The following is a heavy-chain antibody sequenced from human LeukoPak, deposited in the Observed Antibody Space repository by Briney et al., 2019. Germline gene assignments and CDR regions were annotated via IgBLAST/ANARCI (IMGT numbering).Heavy chain of an antibody. CDR2: IYYNGDT. CDR3: ARHRLEGDTFDI. J-gene: IGHJ3*02. V-gene: IGHV4-39*01. D-gene: IGHD3-3*01. Sequence: SETLSLTCTVSSGSISSSDHYWGWIRQPPGKGLEWIGSIYYNGDTYYSPSLKSRVTISVDTSRIQFALKLNSVTAADTAVYFCARHRLEGDTFDIWGQGTKVTVAS. CDR1: SGSISSSDHY.